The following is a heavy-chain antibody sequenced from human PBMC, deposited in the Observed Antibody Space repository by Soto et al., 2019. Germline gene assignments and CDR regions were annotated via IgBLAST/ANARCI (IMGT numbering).Heavy chain of an antibody. V-gene: IGHV4-4*02. CDR3: ASLPATSDFDY. J-gene: IGHJ4*02. CDR2: IYHSGST. Sequence: QVQLQESGPGLVKPSGTLSLTCAVSGGSINSYNWWSWVRQPPGKGLEWIGEIYHSGSTNYNPSLQSRVTISVDKSKNQFSLKLSSATAADTAVYYCASLPATSDFDYWGQGTLVTVSS. CDR1: GGSINSYNW. D-gene: IGHD2-2*01.